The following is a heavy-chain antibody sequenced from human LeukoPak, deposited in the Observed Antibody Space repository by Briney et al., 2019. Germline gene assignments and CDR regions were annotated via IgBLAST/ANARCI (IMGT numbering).Heavy chain of an antibody. V-gene: IGHV3-23*01. D-gene: IGHD2-2*03. Sequence: PGGSLRLSCAASGFTFSSSAMSWVRQAPGKGLEWVSAISGSGDSTFNSDSVKGRFIISRDNAKNSLYLQMNSLRAEDTAVYYCARDGYCSSTSCYVSYYYYYYGMDVWGQGTTVTVSS. CDR1: GFTFSSSA. J-gene: IGHJ6*02. CDR3: ARDGYCSSTSCYVSYYYYYYGMDV. CDR2: ISGSGDST.